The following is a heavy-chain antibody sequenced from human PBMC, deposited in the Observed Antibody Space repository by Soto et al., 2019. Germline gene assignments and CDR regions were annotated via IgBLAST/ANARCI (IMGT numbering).Heavy chain of an antibody. D-gene: IGHD6-19*01. CDR1: GFIISSNW. CDR2: INSDGSTT. CDR3: ARGPSGWYRFDY. Sequence: EVQLVESGGGLVQPGGSLRLSCADSGFIISSNWMHWVRQAPGKGLVWVSRINSDGSTTSYADSVKGRFTISRDNAKITLYLQMNSLRAEDTAVYYCARGPSGWYRFDYWGQGTLVTVSS. V-gene: IGHV3-74*02. J-gene: IGHJ4*02.